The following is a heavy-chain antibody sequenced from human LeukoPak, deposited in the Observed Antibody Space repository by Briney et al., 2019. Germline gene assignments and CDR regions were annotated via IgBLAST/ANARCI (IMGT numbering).Heavy chain of an antibody. CDR3: AKDGGHSYAWFYYYYYMDV. J-gene: IGHJ6*03. Sequence: PGGSLRLSCAASEFSVGSNYMTWGRQAPGKGLEWVSLIYSGGSTYYADSVKGRFTISRDNSKNTLYLQMNSLRGEDTAVYYCAKDGGHSYAWFYYYYYMDVWGKGTTVTISS. CDR2: IYSGGST. D-gene: IGHD5-18*01. CDR1: EFSVGSNY. V-gene: IGHV3-66*01.